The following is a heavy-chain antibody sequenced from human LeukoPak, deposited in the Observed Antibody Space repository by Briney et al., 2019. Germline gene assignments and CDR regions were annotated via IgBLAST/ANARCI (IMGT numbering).Heavy chain of an antibody. V-gene: IGHV3-23*01. CDR3: AKSLVVGYSSGWYYFDY. CDR1: GFTFSSYA. Sequence: PGGSLRLSCAASGFTFSSYAMSWVRQAPGKGLEWVSAISGSGGSTYYADSVKGRFTISRDNSKNTLYLQMNSLRAEDTAVYYCAKSLVVGYSSGWYYFDYWGQGTLVTVSS. CDR2: ISGSGGST. D-gene: IGHD6-19*01. J-gene: IGHJ4*02.